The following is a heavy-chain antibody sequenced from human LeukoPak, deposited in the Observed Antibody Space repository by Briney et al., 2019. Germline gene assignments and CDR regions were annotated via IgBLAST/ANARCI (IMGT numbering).Heavy chain of an antibody. Sequence: GGSLRLSCAASGFTFSSYGMHWVRQAPGKGLEWVAFIRYDGSNKYYADSVKGRFTISRDNSKNTQYLQMNSLRAEDTAVYYCANDIVVVPAAIPRAAFDIWGQGTMVTVSS. CDR3: ANDIVVVPAAIPRAAFDI. D-gene: IGHD2-2*02. J-gene: IGHJ3*02. CDR1: GFTFSSYG. V-gene: IGHV3-30*02. CDR2: IRYDGSNK.